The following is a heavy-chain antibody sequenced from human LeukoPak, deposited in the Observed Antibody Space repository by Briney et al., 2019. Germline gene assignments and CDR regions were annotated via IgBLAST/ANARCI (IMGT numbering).Heavy chain of an antibody. V-gene: IGHV4-59*01. J-gene: IGHJ6*02. CDR2: IYYSGST. CDR1: GASLSLYY. CDR3: ARDIGLDV. Sequence: SETLSLTCTVSGASLSLYYWSWIRQPPGKGLEWIGHIYYSGSTHYNPSLRSRVTLSVDTSKNQFSLKMTSVTAADTAVYYCARDIGLDVWGQGTTVNVS.